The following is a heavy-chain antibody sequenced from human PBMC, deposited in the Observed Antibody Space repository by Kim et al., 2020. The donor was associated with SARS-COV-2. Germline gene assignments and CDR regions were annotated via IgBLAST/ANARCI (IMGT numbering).Heavy chain of an antibody. CDR2: ISYDGSNK. V-gene: IGHV3-30*04. D-gene: IGHD6-19*01. J-gene: IGHJ6*01. Sequence: GGSLRLSCAASGFTFSSYAMHWVRQAPGKGLEWVAVISYDGSNKYYADSVKGRFTISRDNSKNTLYLQMNSLGAEDTAVYYCARDSKPGYSSGWYYYYYG. CDR3: ARDSKPGYSSGWYYYYYG. CDR1: GFTFSSYA.